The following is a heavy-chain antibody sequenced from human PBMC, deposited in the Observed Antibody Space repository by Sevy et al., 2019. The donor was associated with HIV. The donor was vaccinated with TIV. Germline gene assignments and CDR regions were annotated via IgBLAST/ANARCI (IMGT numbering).Heavy chain of an antibody. CDR1: GFSLTTSD. Sequence: GGSLRLSCAASGFSLTTSDMHWVRQAPGKGLEWVAYVRNDGSNKYYADSVRDRFTISSDSPKNTLYLQMNSLRDEDTAIYYCARRRKTTEEWLEELDYYYGLDVWGQGTTVTVSS. V-gene: IGHV3-30*02. D-gene: IGHD2-8*01. J-gene: IGHJ6*02. CDR3: ARRRKTTEEWLEELDYYYGLDV. CDR2: VRNDGSNK.